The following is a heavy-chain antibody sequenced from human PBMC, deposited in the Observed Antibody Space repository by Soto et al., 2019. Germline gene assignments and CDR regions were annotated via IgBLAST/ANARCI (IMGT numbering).Heavy chain of an antibody. CDR2: IYNSGST. CDR1: GGSISSGGYY. J-gene: IGHJ5*02. CDR3: ARDPAP. Sequence: QVQLQESGPGLVKASQTLSLTCTVSGGSISSGGYYWSWIRQHPGKGLEWIGYIYNSGSTYYNPSLTGRFTLSADASKNPFSLKLSSVTAADTAVYYCARDPAPWGQGTLVTVSS. V-gene: IGHV4-31*03.